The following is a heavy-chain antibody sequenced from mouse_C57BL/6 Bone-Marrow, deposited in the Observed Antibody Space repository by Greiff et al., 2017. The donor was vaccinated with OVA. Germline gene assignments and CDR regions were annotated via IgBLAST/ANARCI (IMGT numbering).Heavy chain of an antibody. D-gene: IGHD2-12*01. J-gene: IGHJ2*01. Sequence: QVQLQQSGPELVKPGASVKISCKASGYAFSSYWMNWVKQRPGKGLEWIGWIYPDDGDTNYNGKFKGKATLTADKSSSTAYMQLSSLTSEDSAVYFCARSPVTTIVVDYWGQGTTLTVSS. CDR3: ARSPVTTIVVDY. V-gene: IGHV1-82*01. CDR1: GYAFSSYW. CDR2: IYPDDGDT.